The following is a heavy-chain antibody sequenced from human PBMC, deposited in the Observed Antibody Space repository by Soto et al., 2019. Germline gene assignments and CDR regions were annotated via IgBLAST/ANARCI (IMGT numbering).Heavy chain of an antibody. D-gene: IGHD2-15*01. CDR1: GGSFSGYY. V-gene: IGHV4-34*01. Sequence: SETLSLTCAVYGGSFSGYYWSWIRQPPGKGLEWIGEINHSGGTNYNPSLKSRVTISVDTSKNQFSLNLSSVTAADTAVYYCARVGYCSGGSCYSDYSWFDPWGQGTLVTVSS. CDR3: ARVGYCSGGSCYSDYSWFDP. CDR2: INHSGGT. J-gene: IGHJ5*02.